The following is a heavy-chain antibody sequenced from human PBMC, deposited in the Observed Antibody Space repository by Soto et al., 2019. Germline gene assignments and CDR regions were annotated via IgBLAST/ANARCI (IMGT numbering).Heavy chain of an antibody. CDR1: GGSISSGGYY. Sequence: SETLSLTCTVSGGSISSGGYYWSWIRQHPGKGLEWIGYIYYSGSTYYNPSLKSRVTISVDTSKNQFSLKLSSVTAADTAVYYCARDLDFYSNWGWGGPYGVDVWGKGTKVTVSS. CDR2: IYYSGST. J-gene: IGHJ6*04. D-gene: IGHD4-4*01. CDR3: ARDLDFYSNWGWGGPYGVDV. V-gene: IGHV4-31*03.